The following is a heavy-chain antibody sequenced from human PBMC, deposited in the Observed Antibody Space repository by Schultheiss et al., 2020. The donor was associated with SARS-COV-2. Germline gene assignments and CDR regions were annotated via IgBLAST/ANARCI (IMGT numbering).Heavy chain of an antibody. V-gene: IGHV4-34*01. Sequence: SQTLSLTCAVYGGSFSGYYWSWIRQPPGKGLEWIGYIYYSGSTNYNPSLKSRVTISVDTSKNQFSLKLSSVTAADTAVYYCARVMGYYYYYYGMDVWGQGTTVTVSS. J-gene: IGHJ6*02. CDR1: GGSFSGYY. D-gene: IGHD5-24*01. CDR2: IYYSGST. CDR3: ARVMGYYYYYYGMDV.